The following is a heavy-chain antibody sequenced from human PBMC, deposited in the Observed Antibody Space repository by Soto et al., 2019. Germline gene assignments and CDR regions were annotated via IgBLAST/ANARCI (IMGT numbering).Heavy chain of an antibody. CDR1: GFTFSSYA. V-gene: IGHV3-23*01. CDR3: AKDKGLLLLWFGELLA. Sequence: GGSLRLSCAASGFTFSSYAMSWVRQAPWKGLEWVSAISGSGGSTYYADSVKGRFTISRDNSKNTLYLQMNSLRAEDTAVYYCAKDKGLLLLWFGELLAGGEGTVVTVTT. D-gene: IGHD3-10*01. J-gene: IGHJ4*02. CDR2: ISGSGGST.